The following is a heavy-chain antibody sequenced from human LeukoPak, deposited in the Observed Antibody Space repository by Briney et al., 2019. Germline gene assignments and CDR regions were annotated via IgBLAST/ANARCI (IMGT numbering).Heavy chain of an antibody. J-gene: IGHJ6*02. CDR3: ARSVYGSGSYMDV. CDR1: GFSFSSYG. V-gene: IGHV3-33*03. Sequence: PGGSLRPSCAASGFSFSSYGMHWVRQAPGKGLEWVSSIRFDGDFKHYGDSVKGRVAISRNNAENKVFLQMNNLRGEDTGVYFCARSVYGSGSYMDVWGQGTTVIVSS. CDR2: IRFDGDFK. D-gene: IGHD3-10*01.